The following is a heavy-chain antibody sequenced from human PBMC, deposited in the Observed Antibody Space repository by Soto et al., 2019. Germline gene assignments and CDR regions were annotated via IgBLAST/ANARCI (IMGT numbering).Heavy chain of an antibody. V-gene: IGHV1-18*01. CDR3: ARDLYPLAYYFDY. J-gene: IGHJ4*02. CDR1: GYTFTNHG. CDR2: ISGHNGNT. Sequence: ASVKVSFKASGYTFTNHGISWVRQAPGQGLEWLGWISGHNGNTKYAQRLQGRVTMTTDTSTSTAYMELRSLKSDDTAVYYCARDLYPLAYYFDYWGQGTLVTVSS.